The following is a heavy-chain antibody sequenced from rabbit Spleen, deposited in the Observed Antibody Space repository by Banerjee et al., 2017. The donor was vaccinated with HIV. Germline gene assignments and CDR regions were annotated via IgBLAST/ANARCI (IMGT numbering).Heavy chain of an antibody. V-gene: IGHV1S45*01. Sequence: QQHLVESGGGLVQPEGSLTLTCKASGFSFNSGSGFSFNSGYDMCWVRQAPGKGLEWVACAYGGSSGNTYSATWAKGRFTVSKTASTTVTLQMTSLTAADTATYFCARDTGSSFSSYGMDLWGPGTLVTVS. CDR3: ARDTGSSFSSYGMDL. CDR2: AYGGSSGNT. CDR1: GFSFNSGSGFSFNSGYD. D-gene: IGHD8-1*01. J-gene: IGHJ6*01.